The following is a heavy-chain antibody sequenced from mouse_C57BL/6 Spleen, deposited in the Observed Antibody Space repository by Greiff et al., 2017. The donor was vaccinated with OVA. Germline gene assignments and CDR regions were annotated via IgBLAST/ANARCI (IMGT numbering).Heavy chain of an antibody. CDR2: INPYNGGT. V-gene: IGHV1-19*01. CDR3: ARKDITTSVGDWFAY. D-gene: IGHD1-1*01. Sequence: EVQLQQSGPVLVKPGASVKMSCKASGYTFTDYYMNWVKQSHGKSLEWIGVINPYNGGTSYNQKFKGKATLTVDKSSSTAYMELNSLTSEDSAVYYCARKDITTSVGDWFAYWGQGTLVTVSA. CDR1: GYTFTDYY. J-gene: IGHJ3*01.